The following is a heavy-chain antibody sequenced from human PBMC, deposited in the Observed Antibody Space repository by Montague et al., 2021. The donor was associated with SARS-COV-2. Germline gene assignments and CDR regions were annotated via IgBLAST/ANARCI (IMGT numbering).Heavy chain of an antibody. J-gene: IGHJ3*02. D-gene: IGHD3-22*01. V-gene: IGHV4-59*01. CDR1: GDSISTYY. Sequence: SETLSLTCTVSGDSISTYYWSWIRQPPGKGLEWIGYIYYNGYTNYSPSLTSRVTISVDTSKNQFSLRLSSVTAADTAVYFCARGGATYYYDTSGYVNDFDSWGQGTMVTVAS. CDR3: ARGGATYYYDTSGYVNDFDS. CDR2: IYYNGYT.